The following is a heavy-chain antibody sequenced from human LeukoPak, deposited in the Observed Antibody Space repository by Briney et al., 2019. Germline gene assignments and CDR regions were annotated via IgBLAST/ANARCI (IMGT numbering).Heavy chain of an antibody. CDR3: ARVGGLTGMRP. CDR1: GYTFTSYA. J-gene: IGHJ5*02. Sequence: ASVKVSCKASGYTFTSYAMHWVRQAPGQRLEWMGWVNAGNGNTKYSQKFQGRVTITRDTSASTAYMELSSLRSEDTAVYYCARVGGLTGMRPWGQGTLVTVSS. D-gene: IGHD1-20*01. CDR2: VNAGNGNT. V-gene: IGHV1-3*01.